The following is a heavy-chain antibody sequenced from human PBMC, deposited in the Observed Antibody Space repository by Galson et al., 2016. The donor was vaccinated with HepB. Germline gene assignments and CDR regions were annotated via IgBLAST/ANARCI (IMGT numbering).Heavy chain of an antibody. CDR3: AKTTPTPGPSDDY. V-gene: IGHV3-23*01. J-gene: IGHJ4*02. CDR2: INGGGGKT. Sequence: SPRLSCAASGFSFSNFAMTWVRQAPGKGLEWVSTINGGGGKTNYADSVRDRFTISRDNSNNTLYLQMNNLRVEDTAIYYCAKTTPTPGPSDDYWGPGTLVTVSS. D-gene: IGHD1-1*01. CDR1: GFSFSNFA.